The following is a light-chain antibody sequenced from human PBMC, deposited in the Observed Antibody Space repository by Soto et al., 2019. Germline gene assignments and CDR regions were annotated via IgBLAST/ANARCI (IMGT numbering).Light chain of an antibody. J-gene: IGKJ1*01. V-gene: IGKV3-15*01. CDR1: QSIYSN. CDR2: RAS. Sequence: EIVMTQSPATLSVSPGERATLSCRASQSIYSNLAWYQQRPGQPPRLLIYRASTRATDIPARFSGSGSGTEFTLTITGLQSEDFAVYYCQQYNGWPWTFGLGTKVDIK. CDR3: QQYNGWPWT.